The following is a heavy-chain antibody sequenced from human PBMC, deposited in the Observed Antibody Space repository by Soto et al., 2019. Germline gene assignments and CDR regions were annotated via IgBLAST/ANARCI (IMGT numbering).Heavy chain of an antibody. V-gene: IGHV4-61*01. CDR2: IYYSGSI. Sequence: SETLSLTCTVSGGSISNAFYYWSWIRQPPGKGLEWIGHIYYSGSINYNPSLKSRVTMTVDTSKNQFSLNLSSVSAADTAVYYCVRDRGGQQLAYDYWGQGILVTVSS. CDR1: GGSISNAFYY. D-gene: IGHD6-13*01. J-gene: IGHJ4*02. CDR3: VRDRGGQQLAYDY.